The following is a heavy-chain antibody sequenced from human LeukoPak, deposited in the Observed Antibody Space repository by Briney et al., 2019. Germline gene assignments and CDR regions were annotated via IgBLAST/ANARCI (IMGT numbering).Heavy chain of an antibody. CDR3: ARAPIAARRVWFDP. D-gene: IGHD6-13*01. CDR2: ISYDGSHM. J-gene: IGHJ5*02. CDR1: GFTFSSYG. V-gene: IGHV3-30*03. Sequence: GGSLRLSCAASGFTFSSYGMHWVRQAPGKGLEWVAVISYDGSHMYYADAVTGRFTISRDNSKNMVYLQMNSLRAEDTAVYYCARAPIAARRVWFDPWGQGTLVTVSS.